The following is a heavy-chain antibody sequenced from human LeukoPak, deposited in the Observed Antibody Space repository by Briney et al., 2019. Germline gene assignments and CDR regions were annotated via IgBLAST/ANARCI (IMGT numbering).Heavy chain of an antibody. Sequence: GGSLRLSCAASGFTFSDYYMSWIRQAPGKGLEWVSYISSTGSTIYYADSVKRRFTISRDNAKNSLYLQMNSLRAEDTAVYYCARRSGSSSTPFDYWGQGTLVTVSS. CDR3: ARRSGSSSTPFDY. J-gene: IGHJ4*02. CDR1: GFTFSDYY. CDR2: ISSTGSTI. D-gene: IGHD1-26*01. V-gene: IGHV3-11*01.